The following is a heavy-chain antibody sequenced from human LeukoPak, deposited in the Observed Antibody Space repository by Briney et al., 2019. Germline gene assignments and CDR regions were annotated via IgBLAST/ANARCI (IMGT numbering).Heavy chain of an antibody. Sequence: SETLSLTCTVSGGSMSNYFWTWIRQPPGKGLEWIGYIYNSGGINYNPSLKSRVSISVDTSKNQFSPKLSSVTAADTAIYYCARGGVYGDNAFFDYWGQGTLVTVSS. CDR1: GGSMSNYF. J-gene: IGHJ4*02. V-gene: IGHV4-59*01. D-gene: IGHD4-17*01. CDR3: ARGGVYGDNAFFDY. CDR2: IYNSGGI.